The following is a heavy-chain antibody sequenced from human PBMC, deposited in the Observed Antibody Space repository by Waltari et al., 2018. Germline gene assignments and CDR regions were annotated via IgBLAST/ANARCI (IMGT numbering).Heavy chain of an antibody. Sequence: QVQLQESGPGLVKPSETLSLTCTVSGGSVSSGSYYWSWIRQPPGKGLEWIGYIYYSWGTNYNPSLKRRVTISVDTSKNQFSLKLSSVTAADTAVYYCARVLTTVTTCFDYWGQGTLVTVSS. CDR1: GGSVSSGSYY. V-gene: IGHV4-61*01. CDR3: ARVLTTVTTCFDY. CDR2: IYYSWGT. J-gene: IGHJ4*02. D-gene: IGHD4-17*01.